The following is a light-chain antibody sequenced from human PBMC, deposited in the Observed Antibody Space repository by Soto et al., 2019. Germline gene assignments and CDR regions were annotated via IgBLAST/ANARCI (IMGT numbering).Light chain of an antibody. CDR2: DAS. J-gene: IGKJ4*01. Sequence: EIVLTQSPGTLSLSPGERATLSCRASQSVSNNYLAWYQQKAGQAPRLLIFDASTRASGIPPRFSGSGSGTDFTLTISRVDPDDFAVYYCQQRMNWPLTFGGGTRVEIK. V-gene: IGKV3-11*01. CDR1: QSVSNNY. CDR3: QQRMNWPLT.